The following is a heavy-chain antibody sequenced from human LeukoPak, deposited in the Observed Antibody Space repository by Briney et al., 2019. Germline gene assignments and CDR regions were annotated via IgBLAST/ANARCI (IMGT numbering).Heavy chain of an antibody. J-gene: IGHJ3*02. Sequence: PGGSLRLSCAASGFTVSSNYMSWVRQAPGKGLEWVSVIYSGGSTYYADSVKGRFTISRDNSKNTLYLQMNSLRAEDTAVYYCVREYISGNLWPNDAFDIWGQGTKVTVSS. D-gene: IGHD1-26*01. CDR2: IYSGGST. CDR3: VREYISGNLWPNDAFDI. V-gene: IGHV3-66*02. CDR1: GFTVSSNY.